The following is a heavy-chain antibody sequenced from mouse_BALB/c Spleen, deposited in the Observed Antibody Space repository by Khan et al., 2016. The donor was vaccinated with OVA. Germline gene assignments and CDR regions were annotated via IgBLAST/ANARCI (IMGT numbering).Heavy chain of an antibody. V-gene: IGHV1S81*02. Sequence: QVQLQQPGTELVNPGASVKLSCKASGYTFSSYWVHWVKQRPGQGLEWIGEIHPSNGRTNYNEKFKSMATLTVDKSSSTAYMQLSSLTSEDSAVYSCARPPLYDYDGAYWGQGTLVTVSA. CDR1: GYTFSSYW. CDR3: ARPPLYDYDGAY. CDR2: IHPSNGRT. J-gene: IGHJ3*01. D-gene: IGHD2-4*01.